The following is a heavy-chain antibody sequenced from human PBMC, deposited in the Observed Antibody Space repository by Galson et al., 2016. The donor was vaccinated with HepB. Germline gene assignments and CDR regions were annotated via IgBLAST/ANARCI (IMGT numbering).Heavy chain of an antibody. D-gene: IGHD6-13*01. V-gene: IGHV4-39*01. Sequence: SETLSLTCTVSGGSISSNSDYWGWIRQPPGKGLEWIGSIYYAGNTNYKPSLKSRLTISLDTSKNQFSLKLSSVTAADTAVYFCARQGIAATGNWFDPWGQGTLVTVSS. J-gene: IGHJ5*02. CDR2: IYYAGNT. CDR3: ARQGIAATGNWFDP. CDR1: GGSISSNSDY.